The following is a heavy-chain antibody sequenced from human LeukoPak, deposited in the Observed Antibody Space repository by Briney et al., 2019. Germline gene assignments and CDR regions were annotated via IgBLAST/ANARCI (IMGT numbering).Heavy chain of an antibody. Sequence: ASVKVSCKSSGYPFTSHGITWVRQAPGQGLEWMGWISGYNGNTNYAQKLQGRVTMTTDTSTSTAYMELRSLRSDDTAVYYCARVSNWDVHNIRGDPVDYWGQGTLVTASS. CDR2: ISGYNGNT. CDR3: ARVSNWDVHNIRGDPVDY. D-gene: IGHD5-24*01. V-gene: IGHV1-18*01. CDR1: GYPFTSHG. J-gene: IGHJ4*02.